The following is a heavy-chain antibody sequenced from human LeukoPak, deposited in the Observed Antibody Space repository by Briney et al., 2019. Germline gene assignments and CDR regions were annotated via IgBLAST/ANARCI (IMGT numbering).Heavy chain of an antibody. Sequence: SETLSLTCAVYGGSFSGYYWSWIRQPPGKGLEWIGEINHSGSTNYNASLKSRVPISVDTSKNQFSLKLSSVTAADTAVYYCARGPHGSGSYFPYYFDYWGQGTLVTASS. CDR1: GGSFSGYY. CDR3: ARGPHGSGSYFPYYFDY. D-gene: IGHD3-10*01. V-gene: IGHV4-34*01. J-gene: IGHJ4*02. CDR2: INHSGST.